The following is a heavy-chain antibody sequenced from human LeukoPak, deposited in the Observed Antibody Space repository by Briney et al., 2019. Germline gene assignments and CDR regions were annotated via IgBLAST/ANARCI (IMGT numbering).Heavy chain of an antibody. J-gene: IGHJ4*02. CDR1: GGSFSGYY. Sequence: ASETLSLTCAVYGGSFSGYYWSWIRQPPGKGLEWIGEINHSGSTNYNPSLKSRVTISVDTSKNQFSLKLSSVTAADTAVYYCARGRLLRFLEWFFDYWGQGTLVTVSS. V-gene: IGHV4-34*01. D-gene: IGHD3-3*01. CDR2: INHSGST. CDR3: ARGRLLRFLEWFFDY.